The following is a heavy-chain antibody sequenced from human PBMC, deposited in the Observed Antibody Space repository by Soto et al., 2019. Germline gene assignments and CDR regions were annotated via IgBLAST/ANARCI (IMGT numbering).Heavy chain of an antibody. D-gene: IGHD3-10*01. CDR1: GGSICSGGYY. Sequence: SETLSLTCTVSGGSICSGGYYWSWIRQPPGKGLEWIGYIYYSGSTNYNPSLKSRVTISVDTSKNQSSLKLSSVTAADTAVYYCARDSKITMVRGVISYLDYWGQGTLVTVSS. V-gene: IGHV4-61*08. CDR3: ARDSKITMVRGVISYLDY. CDR2: IYYSGST. J-gene: IGHJ4*02.